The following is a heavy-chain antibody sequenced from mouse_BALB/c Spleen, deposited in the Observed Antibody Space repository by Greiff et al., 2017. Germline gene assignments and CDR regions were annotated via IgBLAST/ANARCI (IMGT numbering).Heavy chain of an antibody. CDR1: GFTFSSYA. CDR3: ARDYYGSSY. Sequence: EVKVVESGGGLVKPGGSLKLSCAASGFTFSSYAMSWVRQTPEKRLEWVASISSGGSTYYPDSVKGRFTISRDNARNILYLQMSSLRSEDTAMYYCARDYYGSSYWGQGTTLTVSS. J-gene: IGHJ2*01. D-gene: IGHD1-1*01. CDR2: ISSGGST. V-gene: IGHV5-6-5*01.